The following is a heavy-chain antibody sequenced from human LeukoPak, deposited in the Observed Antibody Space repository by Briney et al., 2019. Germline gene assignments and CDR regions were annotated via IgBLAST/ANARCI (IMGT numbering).Heavy chain of an antibody. Sequence: GGSLRLSCAASGFTFSSNWMTWVRQSPGKGLEWVSYISSSGSTIYYADSVKGRFTISRDNAKNSLYLQMNSLRAEDTAVYYCARDHSSGYMLYFDYWGQGTLVTVSS. D-gene: IGHD3-22*01. J-gene: IGHJ4*02. CDR1: GFTFSSNW. CDR3: ARDHSSGYMLYFDY. V-gene: IGHV3-48*04. CDR2: ISSSGSTI.